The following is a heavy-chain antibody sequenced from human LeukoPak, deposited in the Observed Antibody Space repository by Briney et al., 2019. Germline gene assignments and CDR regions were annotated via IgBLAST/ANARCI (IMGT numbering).Heavy chain of an antibody. CDR3: ARDRAPVTMIRGAPGGFDP. CDR2: MFYSGST. J-gene: IGHJ5*02. CDR1: GGSISSDF. Sequence: SVTLSLTCTVSGGSISSDFWSWIRQPPGKGLEWIGYMFYSGSTNYNPSLKSRVTISVDASKNQFSLKLTSVSAADTAVYYCARDRAPVTMIRGAPGGFDPWGQGTLVTVSS. V-gene: IGHV4-59*01. D-gene: IGHD3-10*01.